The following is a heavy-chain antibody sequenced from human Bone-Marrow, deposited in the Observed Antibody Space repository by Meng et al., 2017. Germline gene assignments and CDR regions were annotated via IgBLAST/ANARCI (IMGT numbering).Heavy chain of an antibody. CDR3: AVRGTALVT. J-gene: IGHJ5*02. CDR1: VGLTFRFSNAW. D-gene: IGHD3-10*01. CDR2: YKSKGDGGTA. V-gene: IGHV3-15*01. Sequence: GESLKISCAASVGLTFRFSNAWLAWVRQAPGKGLEWIGRYKSKGDGGTADYVAAVKGRFTISRDDSRNTMYLQMDSLRTEDTAVYYCAVRGTALVTWGQGTLVTVSS.